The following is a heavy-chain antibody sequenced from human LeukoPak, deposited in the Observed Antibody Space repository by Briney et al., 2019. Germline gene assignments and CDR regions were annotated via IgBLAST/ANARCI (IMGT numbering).Heavy chain of an antibody. CDR2: FSSSATYI. CDR1: GFTLSSYS. CDR3: ARDPYSGNYGDYYYYYMDV. D-gene: IGHD1-26*01. Sequence: GGSLRLSCAASGFTLSSYSMNWVRQAPGKGLEWVSFFSSSATYIYYADSVKGRFTISRDNTKSSLYLQMNSLRDEDTAVYYCARDPYSGNYGDYYYYYMDVWGKGTTVTISS. V-gene: IGHV3-21*01. J-gene: IGHJ6*03.